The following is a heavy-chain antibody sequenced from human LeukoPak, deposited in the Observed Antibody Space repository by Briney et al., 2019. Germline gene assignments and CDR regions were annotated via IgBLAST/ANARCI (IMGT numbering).Heavy chain of an antibody. V-gene: IGHV3-15*01. CDR1: GFTFSNAW. CDR2: IKTKIDGGTT. D-gene: IGHD6-19*01. J-gene: IGHJ4*02. CDR3: TTQPWQVDY. Sequence: GGSLRLSCGASGFTFSNAWMSWVRQAPGKGLEWVGRIKTKIDGGTTDYAAPVKGRFTVSRDDSKNTLYLQMNSLKTEDTAVYYCTTQPWQVDYWGQGTLVTVSS.